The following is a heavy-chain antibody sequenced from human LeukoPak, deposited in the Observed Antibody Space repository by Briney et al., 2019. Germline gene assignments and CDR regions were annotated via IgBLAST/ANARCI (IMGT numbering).Heavy chain of an antibody. CDR2: INPNSGGT. CDR1: RYTFIGSY. J-gene: IGHJ3*02. Sequence: GAALWDSCMESRYTFIGSYLRWVRPAPEERVGRMGWINPNSGGTNYAQRSQGSVTTTRDTSTTTGYMELSRLRSDDTAVYYCARKSPTRYAFDIWGQGTMVTVSS. V-gene: IGHV1-2*02. CDR3: ARKSPTRYAFDI.